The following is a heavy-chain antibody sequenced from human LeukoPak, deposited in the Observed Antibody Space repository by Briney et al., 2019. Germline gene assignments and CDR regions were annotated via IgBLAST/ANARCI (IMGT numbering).Heavy chain of an antibody. D-gene: IGHD4-23*01. CDR3: AREHTVVNAFDI. CDR1: GFTFTDYG. Sequence: GGSLRLSCAASGFTFTDYGMHWVRQAPGKGLEWVAVIYYDENNKYYADSVKGRFTISRDNSRNTLYLQMNSLRAEDTAVYYCAREHTVVNAFDIWGQGTMVTVSS. CDR2: IYYDENNK. J-gene: IGHJ3*02. V-gene: IGHV3-33*01.